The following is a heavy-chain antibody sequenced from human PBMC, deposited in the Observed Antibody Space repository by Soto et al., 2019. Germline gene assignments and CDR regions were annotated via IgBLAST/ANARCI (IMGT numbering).Heavy chain of an antibody. CDR1: GFTFSSYW. J-gene: IGHJ3*02. CDR2: INSDGSST. Sequence: GGSLRLSCAASGFTFSSYWMHWVRQAPGKGLVWVSRINSDGSSTSYADSVKGRFTISRDNAKNTPYLQMNSLRAEDTAVYYCARVNDGYLDAFDIWGQGTMVTVSS. CDR3: ARVNDGYLDAFDI. V-gene: IGHV3-74*01. D-gene: IGHD2-21*01.